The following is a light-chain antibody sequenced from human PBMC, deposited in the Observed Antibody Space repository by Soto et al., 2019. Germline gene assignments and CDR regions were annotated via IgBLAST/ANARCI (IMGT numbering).Light chain of an antibody. V-gene: IGKV2-28*01. Sequence: DIVLTQSPLSLPVTPGEPASISCRSSQSLLSSNGNNYLDWYLQKPGQSPQVLIYLGSNRASGVPDRFSGSGSGTDFTLKISRVEAEDVGVYYCMQGLTTPLTFGGGNKVEIK. J-gene: IGKJ4*01. CDR1: QSLLSSNGNNY. CDR3: MQGLTTPLT. CDR2: LGS.